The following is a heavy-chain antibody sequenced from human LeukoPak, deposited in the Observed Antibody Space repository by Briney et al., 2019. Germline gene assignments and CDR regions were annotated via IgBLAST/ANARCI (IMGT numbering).Heavy chain of an antibody. CDR1: GGSISSYY. Sequence: SETLSLTCTVSGGSISSYYWSWIRQPPGKGLEWIGYIYYSGSTNYNPSLKSRVTISVDTSKNQFSLKLSSVTAADTAVYYCARRGGGSAGNWGFDPWGQGTLVTVSS. CDR3: ARRGGGSAGNWGFDP. V-gene: IGHV4-59*08. CDR2: IYYSGST. J-gene: IGHJ5*02. D-gene: IGHD2-15*01.